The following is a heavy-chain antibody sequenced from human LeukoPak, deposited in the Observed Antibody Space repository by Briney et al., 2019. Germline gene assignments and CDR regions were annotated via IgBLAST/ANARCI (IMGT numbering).Heavy chain of an antibody. CDR3: AKDQGSGYYEGYLDY. CDR1: GFTFDVYA. Sequence: GRCLRLSCAASGFTFDVYAMHCVPRAPGKGLEWGSGISWNSGSIGYADSLKGRFTISRDNAKNSLYLQMNSLRAEDTALYYCAKDQGSGYYEGYLDYWGQGTLVTVSS. J-gene: IGHJ4*02. V-gene: IGHV3-9*01. D-gene: IGHD3-22*01. CDR2: ISWNSGSI.